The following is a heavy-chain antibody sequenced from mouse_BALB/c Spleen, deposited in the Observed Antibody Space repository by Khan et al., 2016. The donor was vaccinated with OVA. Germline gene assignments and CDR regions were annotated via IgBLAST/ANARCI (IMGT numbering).Heavy chain of an antibody. Sequence: VQLKESGPELVKPGASVKMSCKASGYTFTSYVMHWVKQKPGQGLEWIGYINPYNDGTKYNEKFKGKATLTSDKSSSTSYMELSSLTSEDSAVYYCARSTYYGNPYAMDYWGQGTSVTVPS. D-gene: IGHD2-10*01. J-gene: IGHJ4*01. CDR3: ARSTYYGNPYAMDY. CDR1: GYTFTSYV. CDR2: INPYNDGT. V-gene: IGHV1S136*01.